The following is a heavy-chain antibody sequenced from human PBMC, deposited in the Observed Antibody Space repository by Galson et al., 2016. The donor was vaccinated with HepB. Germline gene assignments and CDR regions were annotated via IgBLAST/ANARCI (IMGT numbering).Heavy chain of an antibody. V-gene: IGHV3-33*01. CDR2: IWYDGSYK. CDR3: ARDGLQHALDY. D-gene: IGHD3-16*01. CDR1: GFTFTNYG. J-gene: IGHJ4*02. Sequence: SLRLSCATSGFTFTNYGFHWVRQAPGKGLEWLAVIWYDGSYKFYANSVRGRLTLSRDNANNTVYLQMNSLRAEDTAVYYCARDGLQHALDYWGQGSLVTVSS.